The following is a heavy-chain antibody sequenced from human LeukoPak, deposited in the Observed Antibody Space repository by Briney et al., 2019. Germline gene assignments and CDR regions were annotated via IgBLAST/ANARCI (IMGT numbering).Heavy chain of an antibody. V-gene: IGHV3-30*03. CDR3: AREGSGYYYY. CDR1: GFTFSSYG. Sequence: GRSLRLSCAASGFTFSSYGMHWVRLAPGKGLEWVAVISYDGSNKYYADSVKGRFTISRDNSKNTLYLQMNSLRAEDTAVYYCAREGSGYYYYWGQGTLVTVSS. J-gene: IGHJ4*02. D-gene: IGHD3-22*01. CDR2: ISYDGSNK.